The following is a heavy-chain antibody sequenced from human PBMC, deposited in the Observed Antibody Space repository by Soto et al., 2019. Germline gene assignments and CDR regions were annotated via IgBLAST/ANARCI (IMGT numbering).Heavy chain of an antibody. V-gene: IGHV3-23*01. D-gene: IGHD3-22*01. CDR1: GFTFSSYA. J-gene: IGHJ3*02. Sequence: PGWPLRLSCADSGFTFSSYAMSWVRQAPGKGLEWVSAISGSGGSTYYADSVKGRFTISRDNSKNTLYLQMNSLRAEDTAVYYCAKDGTYYYDSSGDAFDIWGQGTMVTVSS. CDR2: ISGSGGST. CDR3: AKDGTYYYDSSGDAFDI.